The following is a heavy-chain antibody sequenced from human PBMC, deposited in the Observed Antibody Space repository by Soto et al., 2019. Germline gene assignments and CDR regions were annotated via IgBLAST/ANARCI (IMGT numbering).Heavy chain of an antibody. V-gene: IGHV3-23*01. CDR2: ISGSGGST. CDR3: AKDLSKLSITMVRGVTVDP. Sequence: GGSLRLSCAASGFTFSSYAMRWVRQAPGKGLEWVSAISGSGGSTYYADSVKGRFTISRDNSKNTLYLQMNSLRAEDTAVYYCAKDLSKLSITMVRGVTVDPWGQGTLVTVSS. CDR1: GFTFSSYA. J-gene: IGHJ5*02. D-gene: IGHD3-10*01.